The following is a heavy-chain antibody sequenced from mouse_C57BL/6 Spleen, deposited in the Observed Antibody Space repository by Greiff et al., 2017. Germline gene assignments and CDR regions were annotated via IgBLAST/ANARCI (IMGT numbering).Heavy chain of an antibody. J-gene: IGHJ3*01. V-gene: IGHV1-64*01. CDR2: IHPNSGST. CDR1: GYTFTSYW. Sequence: QVQLQQPGAELVKPGASVKLSCKASGYTFTSYWMHWVKQRPGQGLEWIGMIHPNSGSTNYNEKFKSKATLTVDKSSSTAYMQLSSLTSEDSAVYYCARGELLGGAWFAYWGQGTLVTVSA. D-gene: IGHD3-3*01. CDR3: ARGELLGGAWFAY.